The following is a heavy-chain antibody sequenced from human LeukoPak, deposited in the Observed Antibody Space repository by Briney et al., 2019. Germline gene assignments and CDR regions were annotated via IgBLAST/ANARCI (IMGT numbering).Heavy chain of an antibody. CDR2: IYYSGTT. J-gene: IGHJ6*03. CDR1: GGSISSSGYY. Sequence: SETLSLTCSVSGGSISSSGYYWNWIRHPPGKGLEWVGSIYYSGTTYYNSSLKSRVTISEDTSKNRFSLMLTSVTAADTAVYYCARQVSDYFYYYIDVWGEGTTVIVSS. CDR3: ARQVSDYFYYYIDV. V-gene: IGHV4-39*01.